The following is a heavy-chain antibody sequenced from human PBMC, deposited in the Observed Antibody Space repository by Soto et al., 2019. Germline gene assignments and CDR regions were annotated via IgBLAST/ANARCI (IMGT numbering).Heavy chain of an antibody. J-gene: IGHJ4*02. CDR2: IFYSGST. CDR1: GGSISSSGYY. CDR3: VRHRHSPNFDF. Sequence: QVQLQESGPGLVNPSETLSLTCTVSGGSISSSGYYWAWVRQPPGKGLEYIGSIFYSGSTYYNAAIKGRVTVSADMSKYQFPLRLPSVTAADTAVYYCVRHRHSPNFDFWGQGTLVTVSS. V-gene: IGHV4-39*01.